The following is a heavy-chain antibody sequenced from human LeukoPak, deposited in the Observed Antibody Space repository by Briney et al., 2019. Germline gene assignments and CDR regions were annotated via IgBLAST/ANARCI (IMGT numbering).Heavy chain of an antibody. V-gene: IGHV4-59*01. CDR1: GGSISTYY. CDR2: IYYSGST. J-gene: IGHJ6*02. D-gene: IGHD4-11*01. CDR3: ARDRRPTVDYYYGLDV. Sequence: SETLSLTCTVSGGSISTYYWSWIRQPPGKGLEWIGYIYYSGSTNYNPSLKSRVTISVDTSKNQFSLKLSSVTAADTAVYYCARDRRPTVDYYYGLDVWGQGTTVTVSS.